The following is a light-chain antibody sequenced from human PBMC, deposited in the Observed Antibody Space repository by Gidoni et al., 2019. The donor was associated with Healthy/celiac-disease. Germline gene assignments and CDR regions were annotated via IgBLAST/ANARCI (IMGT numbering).Light chain of an antibody. V-gene: IGLV2-11*01. CDR3: CSYAGSYTLTV. CDR1: SSDVGGYNS. CDR2: DVS. J-gene: IGLJ2*01. Sequence: HSALTEPRSVSGSPAESVTISCTRTSSDVGGYNSVSWYQQHPGKAHQLMIYDVSKRPSGVPDRFSGSKAGNTASLTISGLQAEDEADYYCCSYAGSYTLTVFGGGTKLTVL.